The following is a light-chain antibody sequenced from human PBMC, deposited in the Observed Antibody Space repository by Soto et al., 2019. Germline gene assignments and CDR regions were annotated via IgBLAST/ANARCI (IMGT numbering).Light chain of an antibody. CDR3: QQSNSPPPT. J-gene: IGKJ1*01. CDR1: QTIGMY. Sequence: DIQMTQSPSSLSASVGDRVTISCRASQTIGMYLNWYQQKPGKAPKFLIYGASALQSGVSSRFSGSGSGTDFTLTISSLQPEDFATYYGQQSNSPPPTFGQGTKVEIK. CDR2: GAS. V-gene: IGKV1-39*01.